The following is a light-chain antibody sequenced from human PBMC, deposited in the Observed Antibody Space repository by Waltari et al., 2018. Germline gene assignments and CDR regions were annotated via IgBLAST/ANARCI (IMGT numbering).Light chain of an antibody. CDR3: QQRSSWPLT. Sequence: EIVLTQSPVTLSLSARERATHYCRASQSVSSYLTWYQQKPGHALRLLIYDASNRATGIPARFSGSGSGTDFTLTISSLEPEDFAVYYCQQRSSWPLTFGGGTKVEIK. CDR2: DAS. CDR1: QSVSSY. V-gene: IGKV3-11*01. J-gene: IGKJ4*01.